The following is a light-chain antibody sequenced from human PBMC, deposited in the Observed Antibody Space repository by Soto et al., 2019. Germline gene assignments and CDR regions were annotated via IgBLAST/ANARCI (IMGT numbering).Light chain of an antibody. CDR2: DAS. J-gene: IGKJ1*01. CDR3: QQYNAWPRT. CDR1: QSVRGN. Sequence: ENLLTPSPGPLSLSPGERAPLSCGASQSVRGNLAWYQQKPGQAPRLLIFDASTRATGIPGRFTGSGSGTEFTLTITSLQYEDCAVYYCQQYNAWPRTFGQGTKVDI. V-gene: IGKV3-15*01.